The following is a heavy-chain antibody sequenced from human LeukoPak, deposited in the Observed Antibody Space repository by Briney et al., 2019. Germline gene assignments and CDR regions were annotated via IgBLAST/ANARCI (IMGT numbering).Heavy chain of an antibody. D-gene: IGHD3-9*01. V-gene: IGHV3-21*01. CDR3: ARVTMYYDILTGYYKPNWFDP. J-gene: IGHJ5*02. CDR2: ISASSSYI. CDR1: GFTFSSYT. Sequence: GGSLRLSCAASGFTFSSYTMNWVRQAPGKGLEWVSSISASSSYIYYADSVKGRFTISRDNAKNSLYLQMNSLRAEDTAVYYCARVTMYYDILTGYYKPNWFDPWGEVTLVTVSS.